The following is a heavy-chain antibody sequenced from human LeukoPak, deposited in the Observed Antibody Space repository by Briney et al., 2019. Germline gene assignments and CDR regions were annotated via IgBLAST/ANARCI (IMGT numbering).Heavy chain of an antibody. CDR2: IYYSGST. Sequence: SQTLSLTCTVSGGSISSGDYYWSWIRQPPGKGLEWIGYIYYSGSTYYNPSLKSRVTISVDTSKNQFSLKLSSVTAADTAVYYCASCSGGSCYDNWFDPWGQGTLVTVSS. J-gene: IGHJ5*02. D-gene: IGHD2-15*01. V-gene: IGHV4-30-4*08. CDR1: GGSISSGDYY. CDR3: ASCSGGSCYDNWFDP.